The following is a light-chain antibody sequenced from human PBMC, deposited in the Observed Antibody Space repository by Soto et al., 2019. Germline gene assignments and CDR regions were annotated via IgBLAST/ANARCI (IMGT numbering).Light chain of an antibody. J-gene: IGLJ6*01. V-gene: IGLV6-57*03. CDR2: EDN. Sequence: NFMLTQPHSVSESPGKTVTISCTRSSGSIASNYVQWYQQRPGSAPTTVIYEDNQRPSGVPDRFSGSIDSSSNSASLTISGLKTEDEVDYYCQSYDSSNLNVFGSGTQLTVL. CDR3: QSYDSSNLNV. CDR1: SGSIASNY.